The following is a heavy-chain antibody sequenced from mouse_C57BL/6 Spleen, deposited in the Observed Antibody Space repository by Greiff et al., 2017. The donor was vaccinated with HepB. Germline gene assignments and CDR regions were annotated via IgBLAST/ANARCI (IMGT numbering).Heavy chain of an antibody. J-gene: IGHJ2*01. CDR3: ARIHYGSSSGDY. Sequence: EVQRVESGGGLVKPGGSLKLSCAASGFTFSDYGMHRVRQAPEKGLEWVAYISSGSSTIYYADTVKGRFTISRDNAKNTLFLQMTSLRSEDTAMYYCARIHYGSSSGDYWGQGTTLTVSS. CDR1: GFTFSDYG. CDR2: ISSGSSTI. V-gene: IGHV5-17*01. D-gene: IGHD1-1*01.